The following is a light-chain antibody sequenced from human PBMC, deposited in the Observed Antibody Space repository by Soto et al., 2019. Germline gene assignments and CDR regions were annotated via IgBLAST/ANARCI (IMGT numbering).Light chain of an antibody. CDR3: QVWDSSSDPRGV. Sequence: SYELTQPPSVSVAPGKTARITCGGNNIGSKSVHWYQQKPGQAPVLVIYYDSDRPSGIPERFSRSNSGNTATLTISRVEAGDEADYYCQVWDSSSDPRGVFGTGTKLTVL. CDR2: YDS. CDR1: NIGSKS. V-gene: IGLV3-21*04. J-gene: IGLJ1*01.